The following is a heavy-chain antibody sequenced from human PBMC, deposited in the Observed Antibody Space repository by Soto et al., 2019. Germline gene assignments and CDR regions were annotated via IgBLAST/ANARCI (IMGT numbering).Heavy chain of an antibody. CDR3: AQKGSSGPDY. CDR1: GFSLSTSGVG. CDR2: IYWDDDK. V-gene: IGHV2-5*02. D-gene: IGHD3-10*01. Sequence: QITLKESGPSLVKPTQTLTLTCTFSGFSLSTSGVGVGWIRQPPGKALEWLALIYWDDDKRYIPSLKSRLTITKDPSKCQVLLTTTTMDPVDPAPYYYAQKGSSGPDYWGRGTPVTVS. J-gene: IGHJ4*02.